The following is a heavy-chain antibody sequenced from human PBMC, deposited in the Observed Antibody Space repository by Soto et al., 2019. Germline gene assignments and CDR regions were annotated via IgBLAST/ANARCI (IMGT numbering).Heavy chain of an antibody. CDR2: IYYSGST. D-gene: IGHD6-19*01. J-gene: IGHJ3*02. V-gene: IGHV4-61*08. Sequence: SETLSLTCTVSGGSISSGGYYWSWIRQHPGKGLEWIGYIYYSGSTNYNPSLKSRVTISVDTSKNQFSLKLSSVTAADTAVYYCARDAVAGTFINAFDIWGQGTMVTVSS. CDR1: GGSISSGGYY. CDR3: ARDAVAGTFINAFDI.